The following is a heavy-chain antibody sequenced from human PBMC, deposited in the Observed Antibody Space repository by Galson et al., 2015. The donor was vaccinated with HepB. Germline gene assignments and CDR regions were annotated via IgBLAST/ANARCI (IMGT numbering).Heavy chain of an antibody. CDR3: TTDSPLYGSGSFDY. V-gene: IGHV3-15*07. CDR1: GFTFGNAW. D-gene: IGHD3-10*01. CDR2: VKSKTDGGTT. J-gene: IGHJ4*02. Sequence: SLRLSCAASGFTFGNAWMNWVRQAPGKGLEWVGRVKSKTDGGTTDYAAPVKGRFTISRDDSKNTLYLQMNSLKTEDTAVYYCTTDSPLYGSGSFDYWGQGTLVTVSS.